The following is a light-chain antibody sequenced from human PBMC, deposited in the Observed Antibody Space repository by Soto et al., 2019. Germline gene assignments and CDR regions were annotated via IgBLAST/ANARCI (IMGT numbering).Light chain of an antibody. CDR1: QSLTSS. V-gene: IGKV3-15*01. Sequence: EIVMTQSPATLSMSPGERATLSCRASQSLTSSLAWYQQRPGQGPRLLVHGASTRATGFPARFSGSGSETEFTLTISSLQSEDSAVYYCQQYKSWPPTFGQGTKVDIK. J-gene: IGKJ2*01. CDR3: QQYKSWPPT. CDR2: GAS.